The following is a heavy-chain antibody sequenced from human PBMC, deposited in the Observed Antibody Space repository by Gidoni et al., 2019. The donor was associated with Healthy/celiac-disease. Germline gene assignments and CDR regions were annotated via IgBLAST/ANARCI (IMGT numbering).Heavy chain of an antibody. CDR2: IKQDGSEK. V-gene: IGHV3-7*01. CDR1: GFTFSSHW. D-gene: IGHD6-6*01. CDR3: ARDDGYSSSSIYYYGMDV. Sequence: EVQLVESGGGLVQPGGSLRLSCAASGFTFSSHWLSWVRQAPGKGLEWVANIKQDGSEKYYVDSVKGRFTISRDNAKNSLYLQMNSLRAEDTAVYYCARDDGYSSSSIYYYGMDVWGQGTTVTVSS. J-gene: IGHJ6*02.